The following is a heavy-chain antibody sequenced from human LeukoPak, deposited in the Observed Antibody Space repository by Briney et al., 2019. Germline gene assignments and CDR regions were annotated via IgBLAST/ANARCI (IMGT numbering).Heavy chain of an antibody. J-gene: IGHJ4*02. Sequence: GGSLRLSCAASGFTFSSYGMHWVRQAPGKGLEWVAVIWYDGSNKYYADSVKGRFTISRDNSKNTLYLQMNSLRAEDTAVYYCARELEYHLPYFDYWGQGTLVTVSS. CDR3: ARELEYHLPYFDY. CDR2: IWYDGSNK. D-gene: IGHD2-2*01. V-gene: IGHV3-33*01. CDR1: GFTFSSYG.